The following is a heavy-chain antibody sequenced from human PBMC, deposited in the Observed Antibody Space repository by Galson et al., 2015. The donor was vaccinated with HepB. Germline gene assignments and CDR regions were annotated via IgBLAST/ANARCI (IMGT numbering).Heavy chain of an antibody. Sequence: SLRLSCAASGFTFSSYAMHWVRQAPGKGLEWVAVISYDGSNKYYADSVKGRSTISRDNSKNTLYLQMNSLRAEDTAVYYCAGGDFDYWGQGTLVTVSS. CDR1: GFTFSSYA. CDR2: ISYDGSNK. CDR3: AGGDFDY. J-gene: IGHJ4*02. D-gene: IGHD2-21*01. V-gene: IGHV3-30*04.